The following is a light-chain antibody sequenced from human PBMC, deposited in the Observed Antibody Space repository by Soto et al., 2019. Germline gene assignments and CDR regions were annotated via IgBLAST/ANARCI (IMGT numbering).Light chain of an antibody. CDR2: RAS. V-gene: IGKV3-15*01. Sequence: EIVMTQSPATLSLSPGERATLSCRASQSVTVNLAWYQQKPGQAPRLLIYRASTRATGIPARFSGGGSGTAFTLTISSLQSEDFAVFICQQYNDWPPRWTFGQGTKVEMK. CDR1: QSVTVN. CDR3: QQYNDWPPRWT. J-gene: IGKJ1*01.